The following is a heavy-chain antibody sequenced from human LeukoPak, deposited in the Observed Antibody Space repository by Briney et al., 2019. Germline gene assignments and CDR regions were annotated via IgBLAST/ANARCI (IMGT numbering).Heavy chain of an antibody. Sequence: NTSETLSLTCAVYGGSFSGYYWCWIRQPPGKGLEWIGEINHSGSTNYNPSLKSRVTISVDTSKNQFSLKLSSVTAADTAVYYCASWGGRNRGEFVPWGQGTLVTVSS. CDR2: INHSGST. J-gene: IGHJ5*02. D-gene: IGHD3-16*01. CDR1: GGSFSGYY. V-gene: IGHV4-34*01. CDR3: ASWGGRNRGEFVP.